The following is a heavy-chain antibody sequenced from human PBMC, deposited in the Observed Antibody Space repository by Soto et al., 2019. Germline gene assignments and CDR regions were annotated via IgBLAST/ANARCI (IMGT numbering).Heavy chain of an antibody. CDR3: ARDPYFGAIDY. D-gene: IGHD3-16*01. CDR1: GGSFSGYY. CDR2: INHSGST. J-gene: IGHJ4*02. V-gene: IGHV4-34*01. Sequence: SETLSLTCAVYGGSFSGYYWSWIRQPPGKGLEWIGEINHSGSTNYNPSLKSRVTISLDTSKNQFSLKLSSVTAADTAVYYCARDPYFGAIDYWGQGTLVTVSS.